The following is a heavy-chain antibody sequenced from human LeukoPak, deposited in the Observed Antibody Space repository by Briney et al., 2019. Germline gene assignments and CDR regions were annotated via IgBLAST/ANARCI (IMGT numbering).Heavy chain of an antibody. CDR2: FDPEDGET. D-gene: IGHD3-22*01. CDR3: ASSSGYSRGGAFDI. V-gene: IGHV1-24*01. CDR1: GYTPTELS. Sequence: ASVKVSCKVSGYTPTELSMHWVRQAPGKGLEWMGGFDPEDGETIYAQKFQGRVTMTEDTSTDTAYMELSSLRSEDTAVYYCASSSGYSRGGAFDIWGQGTMVTVSS. J-gene: IGHJ3*02.